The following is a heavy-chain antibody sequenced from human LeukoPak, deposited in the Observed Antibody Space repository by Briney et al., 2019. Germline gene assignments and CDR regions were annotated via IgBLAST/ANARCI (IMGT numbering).Heavy chain of an antibody. V-gene: IGHV4-61*02. CDR1: GGSISSGSYY. Sequence: SSETLSLTCTVSGGSISSGSYYWSWIRQPAGKGLEWIGRIYTSGSTNYNPSLKSRVTISVDTSKNQFSLKLSSVTAADTAVYYCATYSGSYDTFDYWGQGTLVTVSS. D-gene: IGHD1-26*01. J-gene: IGHJ4*02. CDR3: ATYSGSYDTFDY. CDR2: IYTSGST.